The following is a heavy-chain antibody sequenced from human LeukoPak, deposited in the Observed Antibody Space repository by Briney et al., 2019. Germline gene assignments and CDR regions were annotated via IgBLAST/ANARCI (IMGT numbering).Heavy chain of an antibody. V-gene: IGHV3-74*01. CDR3: ARDGDGYNFDF. CDR1: GSAFSNYW. CDR2: ITRDGSYA. Sequence: PGGSLRLSCAASGSAFSNYWMHWVRQVPGKGLVWVSRITRDGSYANYADSVKGRFTFSRDNARNTLYLQMNSLRAEDTAVYYCARDGDGYNFDFWGQGALVTVSS. J-gene: IGHJ4*02. D-gene: IGHD5-24*01.